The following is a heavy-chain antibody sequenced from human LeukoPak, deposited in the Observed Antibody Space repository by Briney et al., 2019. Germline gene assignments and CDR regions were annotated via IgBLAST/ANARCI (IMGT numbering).Heavy chain of an antibody. J-gene: IGHJ4*02. CDR3: AKDGVFWTTGTTGDY. V-gene: IGHV3-30*18. CDR1: GFXFSTYG. Sequence: PGRSLRLSCAASGFXFSTYGMHWVRQAPGKGLEWVAVISYDGSNKYYADSMKGRFTISRDNSKNTLYLQLNSLRTEDTAVYYCAKDGVFWTTGTTGDYWGQGTLVTVSS. CDR2: ISYDGSNK. D-gene: IGHD1-1*01.